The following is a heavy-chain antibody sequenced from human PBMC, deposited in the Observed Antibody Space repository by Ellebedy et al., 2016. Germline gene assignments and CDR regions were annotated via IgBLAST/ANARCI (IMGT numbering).Heavy chain of an antibody. CDR1: GYTFTSYD. D-gene: IGHD3-22*01. CDR3: ARGSYYDSSGYHRVAFDM. J-gene: IGHJ3*02. Sequence: ASVKVSCKAFGYTFTSYDINWVRQATGQGLEWMGWMNPNSGRTGYAQRFQGRVTMTRDISISTAYMELGSLRSEDTAVYYCARGSYYDSSGYHRVAFDMWGQGTMVTVSS. V-gene: IGHV1-8*02. CDR2: MNPNSGRT.